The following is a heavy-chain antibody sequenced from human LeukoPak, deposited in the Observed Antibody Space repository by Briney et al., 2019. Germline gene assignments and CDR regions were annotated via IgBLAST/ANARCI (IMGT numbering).Heavy chain of an antibody. CDR3: ARVGGGVDYDILTGYYRSGNWFDP. Sequence: SETLSLTCAVSGGSISSGGYSWSWIRQPPGKGLEWIGYIYHSGSTYYNPSLKSRVTISVDRSKNQFSLKLSSVTAADTAVYYCARVGGGVDYDILTGYYRSGNWFDPWGQGTLVTVSS. D-gene: IGHD3-9*01. V-gene: IGHV4-30-2*01. CDR2: IYHSGST. CDR1: GGSISSGGYS. J-gene: IGHJ5*02.